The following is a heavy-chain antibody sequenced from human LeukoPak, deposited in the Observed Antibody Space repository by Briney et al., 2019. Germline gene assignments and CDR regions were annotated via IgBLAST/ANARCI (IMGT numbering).Heavy chain of an antibody. CDR1: GFTFSDHY. D-gene: IGHD3-9*01. CDR2: ISTSGTTM. CDR3: ATGTFDCHDY. V-gene: IGHV3-11*01. J-gene: IGHJ4*02. Sequence: GGSLRLSCAASGFTFSDHYMSWIRLAPGKGLEWVSSISTSGTTMYYADSVKGRFTISRDNSKNTLYLQMNSLRAEDTAVYYCATGTFDCHDYWGQGTLVTVSS.